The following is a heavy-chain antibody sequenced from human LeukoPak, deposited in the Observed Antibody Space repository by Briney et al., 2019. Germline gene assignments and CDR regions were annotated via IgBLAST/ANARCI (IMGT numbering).Heavy chain of an antibody. CDR2: IIPIFGTA. CDR3: ARHRAYGDYDFDY. D-gene: IGHD4-17*01. V-gene: IGHV1-69*13. Sequence: SVKVSCKASGGTFSSYAISWVRQAPGQGLEWMGGIIPIFGTANYAQKFQGRVTITADESTSTAYMELSSLRSEDTAVYYCARHRAYGDYDFDYWGQGTLVTVSS. J-gene: IGHJ4*02. CDR1: GGTFSSYA.